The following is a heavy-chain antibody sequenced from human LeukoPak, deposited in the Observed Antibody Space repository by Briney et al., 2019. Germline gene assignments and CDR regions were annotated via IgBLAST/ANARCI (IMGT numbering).Heavy chain of an antibody. Sequence: GRSLRLSCAASGFTFSNAWMSWVRQAPGKGLEWVGRIKSRTDGGTTDYAAPVKGRFTISRDDSKNTLYLQMNSLKTEDTAVYYCTTDSGSYDFWSGGKDYWGQGTPVTVSS. CDR1: GFTFSNAW. J-gene: IGHJ4*02. D-gene: IGHD3-3*01. CDR2: IKSRTDGGTT. CDR3: TTDSGSYDFWSGGKDY. V-gene: IGHV3-15*01.